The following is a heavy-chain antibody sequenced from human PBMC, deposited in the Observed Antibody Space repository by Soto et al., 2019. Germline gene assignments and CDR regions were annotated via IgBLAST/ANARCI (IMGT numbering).Heavy chain of an antibody. D-gene: IGHD6-6*01. CDR2: FDPEDGET. V-gene: IGHV1-24*01. Sequence: ASVKVSCKVSGYTLTELSMHWVRQAPGKGLEWMGGFDPEDGETIYAQKFQGRVTMTEDTSTDTAYMELSGLRSEDTAVYYCATDSSSSPYYYYMDVWGKGTTVTVSS. CDR3: ATDSSSSPYYYYMDV. J-gene: IGHJ6*03. CDR1: GYTLTELS.